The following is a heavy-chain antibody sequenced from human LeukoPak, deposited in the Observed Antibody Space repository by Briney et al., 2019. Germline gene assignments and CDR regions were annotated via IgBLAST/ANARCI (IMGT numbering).Heavy chain of an antibody. CDR1: GGSVSSGSHY. Sequence: SETLSLTCTVSGGSVSSGSHYWSWIRQPPGKGLEWIVYIYYSGSTNYNPSLKSRVTISVDTSKNQFSLKLSSVTAADTAVYYCARESWGYYDSSGYSDYWGQGTLVTVSS. CDR2: IYYSGST. D-gene: IGHD3-22*01. J-gene: IGHJ4*02. V-gene: IGHV4-61*01. CDR3: ARESWGYYDSSGYSDY.